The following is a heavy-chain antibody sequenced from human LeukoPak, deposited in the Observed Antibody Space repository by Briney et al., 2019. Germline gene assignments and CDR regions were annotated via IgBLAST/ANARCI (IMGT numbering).Heavy chain of an antibody. CDR3: ARVGRDCSSINCYWDDWFDP. CDR1: GYSFINYG. D-gene: IGHD2-2*01. V-gene: IGHV1-18*01. Sequence: ASVKVSCKASGYSFINYGITWMREAPGQGPEWMGWVSGSTGSTHYAQSVQGRVTMTTDTSTGTAYMELRSLRSDDTAVYYCARVGRDCSSINCYWDDWFDPWGQGTLVIVSS. J-gene: IGHJ5*02. CDR2: VSGSTGST.